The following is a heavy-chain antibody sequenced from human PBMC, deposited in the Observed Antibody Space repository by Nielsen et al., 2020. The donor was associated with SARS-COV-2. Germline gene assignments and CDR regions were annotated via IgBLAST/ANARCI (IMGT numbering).Heavy chain of an antibody. D-gene: IGHD5-12*01. CDR1: GFTFHDAW. CDR3: ATDSETGYGNIDY. Sequence: GESLKISCAASGFTFHDAWMNWVRQAPGKGLEWVGRVKSKSDGGARDYGPPVKGRFTISRDDSKNTLFLEMNSLEVGDTAVYYCATDSETGYGNIDYWGQGTLVTVSS. J-gene: IGHJ4*02. V-gene: IGHV3-15*01. CDR2: VKSKSDGGAR.